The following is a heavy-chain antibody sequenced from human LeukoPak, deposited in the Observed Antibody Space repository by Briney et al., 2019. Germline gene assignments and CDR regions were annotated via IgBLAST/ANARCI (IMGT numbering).Heavy chain of an antibody. Sequence: GGSLTLSCAASGFTFSDYYMSWIRQAPGKGLEWVSYISSSSSYTNYADSVKGRFTISRDNAKNSLYLQMNSLRAEDTAVYYCARDLKAAAGPFDPWGQGTLATVSS. J-gene: IGHJ5*02. CDR1: GFTFSDYY. D-gene: IGHD6-13*01. CDR2: ISSSSSYT. V-gene: IGHV3-11*05. CDR3: ARDLKAAAGPFDP.